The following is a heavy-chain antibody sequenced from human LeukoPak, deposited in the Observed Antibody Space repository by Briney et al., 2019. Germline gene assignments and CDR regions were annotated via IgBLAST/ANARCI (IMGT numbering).Heavy chain of an antibody. CDR3: ASEAWGRYYYMDV. J-gene: IGHJ6*03. V-gene: IGHV1-46*03. CDR2: IDPSGGST. Sequence: ASVKVSCKASGYTLTSYYMHWVRQAPGQGLEWMGIIDPSGGSTSYAQKFQGRVTMTRDTSTSTVYMELSSLRSEDTAVYYCASEAWGRYYYMDVWGKGTTVTVSS. CDR1: GYTLTSYY. D-gene: IGHD7-27*01.